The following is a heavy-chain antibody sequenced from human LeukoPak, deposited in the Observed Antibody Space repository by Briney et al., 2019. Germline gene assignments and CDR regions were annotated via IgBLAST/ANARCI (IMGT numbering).Heavy chain of an antibody. D-gene: IGHD1-1*01. J-gene: IGHJ4*02. Sequence: GGSLRLSCAASGFTFSSYAMSWVRQAPGKGLEWVSAISGSGGSTYYADSVKGRFTISRDNSKNTLYLQMNSLRAEDTAVYYCASYDGNGRYFDYWGQGTLVTVSS. CDR3: ASYDGNGRYFDY. V-gene: IGHV3-23*01. CDR2: ISGSGGST. CDR1: GFTFSSYA.